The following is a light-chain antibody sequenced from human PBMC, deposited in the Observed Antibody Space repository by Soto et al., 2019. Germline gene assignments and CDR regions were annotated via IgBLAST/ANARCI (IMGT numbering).Light chain of an antibody. CDR1: QGISSR. J-gene: IGKJ4*01. CDR3: QQANSFPLT. V-gene: IGKV1-12*01. Sequence: DIQMTQSPSSVSASVGDRVTITCRASQGISSRLAWYQQKPGKAPNLLIYAASNLQSGVPSRFSGSGSETDFTLIIGSLQPEDFATYYCQQANSFPLTFGGGTKVDIK. CDR2: AAS.